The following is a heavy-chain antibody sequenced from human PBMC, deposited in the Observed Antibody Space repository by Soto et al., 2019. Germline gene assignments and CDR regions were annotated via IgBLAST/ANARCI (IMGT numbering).Heavy chain of an antibody. CDR1: GFTFSSVS. CDR3: AREASYYYFWSGYAI. Sequence: GGSLRLSCAVSGFTFSSVSLNWVRQAPGKGLEWVSYISSSSSTIYYADSVKGRFTISRDNAKNSLYLQMNSQRDEDTAVYYCAREASYYYFWSGYAIWGQGTMVTVSS. J-gene: IGHJ3*02. CDR2: ISSSSSTI. V-gene: IGHV3-48*02. D-gene: IGHD3-3*01.